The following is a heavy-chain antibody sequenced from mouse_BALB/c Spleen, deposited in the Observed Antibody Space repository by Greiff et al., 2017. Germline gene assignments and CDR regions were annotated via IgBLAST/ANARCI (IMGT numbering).Heavy chain of an antibody. CDR3: ARNYGSSEGFAY. CDR1: GFTFSSFG. Sequence: EVKVEESGGGLVQPGGSRKLSCAASGFTFSSFGMHWVRQAPEKGLEWVAYISSGSSTIYYADTVKGRFTISRDNPKNTLFLQMTSLRSEDTAMYYCARNYGSSEGFAYWGQGTLVTVSA. J-gene: IGHJ3*01. V-gene: IGHV5-17*02. D-gene: IGHD1-1*01. CDR2: ISSGSSTI.